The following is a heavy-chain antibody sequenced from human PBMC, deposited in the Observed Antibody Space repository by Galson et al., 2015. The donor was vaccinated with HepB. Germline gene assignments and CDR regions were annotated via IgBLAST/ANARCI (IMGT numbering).Heavy chain of an antibody. Sequence: SVKVSCKASGGTFSSYAISWVRQAPGQGLEWMGGIIPIFGTANYAQKFQGRVTITADESTSTAYMELSSLRSEDTAVYYCAACERSGERGYSGYERPNSRNYYYYMDVWGKGTTVTVSS. CDR1: GGTFSSYA. CDR3: AACERSGERGYSGYERPNSRNYYYYMDV. J-gene: IGHJ6*03. D-gene: IGHD5-12*01. CDR2: IIPIFGTA. V-gene: IGHV1-69*13.